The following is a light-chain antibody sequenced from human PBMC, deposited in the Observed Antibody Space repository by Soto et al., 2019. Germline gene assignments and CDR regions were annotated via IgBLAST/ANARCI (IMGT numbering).Light chain of an antibody. Sequence: KFMLTQPHSVSESPGKTVTISCTRSSGSIASNYVQWYQQRPGSSPTPVIYEDNQRPSGVPDRFSGSIDSSSNSASLTISGLKTEDEADYYCQSYDSDNQVFGGGTKLTVL. J-gene: IGLJ3*02. CDR2: EDN. V-gene: IGLV6-57*01. CDR1: SGSIASNY. CDR3: QSYDSDNQV.